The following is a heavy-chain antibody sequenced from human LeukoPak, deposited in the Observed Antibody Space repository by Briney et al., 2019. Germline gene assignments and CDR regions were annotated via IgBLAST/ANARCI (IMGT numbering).Heavy chain of an antibody. D-gene: IGHD5-18*01. V-gene: IGHV3-21*01. J-gene: IGHJ4*02. CDR2: ISSSSSYI. CDR1: GFTFSSYS. CDR3: ARDGSRGYSYGYSDS. Sequence: GGSLRLSCAASGFTFSSYSMNWVRQAPGKGLEWVSSISSSSSYIYYADSVKGRFTISRDNAKNSLYLQMNSLRAEDTAVYYCARDGSRGYSYGYSDSWGQGTLVTVSS.